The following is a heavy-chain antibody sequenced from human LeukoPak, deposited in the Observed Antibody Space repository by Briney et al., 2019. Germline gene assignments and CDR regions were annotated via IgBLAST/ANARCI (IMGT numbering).Heavy chain of an antibody. CDR3: ARGTNRITMVRGGNMDV. CDR2: INPNSGGT. CDR1: GYTFTGYY. Sequence: GASVKVSCKASGYTFTGYYMHWVRQAPGQGLEWMGWINPNSGGTNYAQKFQGRVTMTRDTSISTAYMELSRLRSDDTAVYYCARGTNRITMVRGGNMDVWGKGTTVTISS. D-gene: IGHD3-10*01. V-gene: IGHV1-2*02. J-gene: IGHJ6*03.